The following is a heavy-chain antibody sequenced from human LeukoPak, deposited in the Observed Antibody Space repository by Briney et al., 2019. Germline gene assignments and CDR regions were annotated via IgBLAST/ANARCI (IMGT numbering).Heavy chain of an antibody. V-gene: IGHV3-11*01. CDR2: ISSSGSTI. CDR1: GFTFSDYY. J-gene: IGHJ3*02. CDR3: ARDYGDYVYDAFDI. D-gene: IGHD4-17*01. Sequence: GGSLRLSCAASGFTFSDYYMSWIRQAPGKGLEWVSYISSSGSTIYYADSVKGRFTISRDNAKNSLYLQMNSLRAEDTAVYYCARDYGDYVYDAFDIWGQGTMVTVSS.